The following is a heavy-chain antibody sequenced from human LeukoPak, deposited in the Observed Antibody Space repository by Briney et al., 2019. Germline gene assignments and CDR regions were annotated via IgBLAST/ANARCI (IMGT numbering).Heavy chain of an antibody. CDR3: ARGLGSGWSDY. D-gene: IGHD6-19*01. CDR1: GGSFSGYY. V-gene: IGHV4-34*01. Sequence: SETLSLTCAVYGGSFSGYYWGWIRQPPGKGLEWIGEINHSGSTNYNPSFKSRVTISVDTSKNQFSLKLSSVTAADTAVYYCARGLGSGWSDYWGQGTLVTVSS. J-gene: IGHJ4*02. CDR2: INHSGST.